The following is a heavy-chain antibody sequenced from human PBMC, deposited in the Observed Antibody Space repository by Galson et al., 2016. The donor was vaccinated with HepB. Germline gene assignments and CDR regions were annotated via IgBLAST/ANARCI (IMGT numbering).Heavy chain of an antibody. J-gene: IGHJ4*02. Sequence: SLRLSCAASGFTFSSYTMNWVRQAPGKGLEWVSSISRGSGYIYYADSVKGRFTISRDNSKNTLYLQLNSLRAGDTAVYYCAMGGRSGYFLDYCDFWGQGTLVTVAS. CDR1: GFTFSSYT. CDR3: AMGGRSGYFLDYCDF. D-gene: IGHD3-22*01. CDR2: ISRGSGYI. V-gene: IGHV3-21*01.